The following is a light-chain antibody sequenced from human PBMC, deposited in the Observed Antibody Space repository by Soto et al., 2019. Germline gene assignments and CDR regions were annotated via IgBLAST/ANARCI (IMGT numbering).Light chain of an antibody. CDR2: DVS. Sequence: QSVLTQPASVSGSPGQSMTISCTGTNSDVGGYNYVSWYQQHPNKAPKLMIYDVSSRPSGVSNRFSGSKSGNTASLTISGLQAEDEAEYYCSSYTSSGTLVVFGGGTKLTVL. V-gene: IGLV2-14*01. CDR3: SSYTSSGTLVV. CDR1: NSDVGGYNY. J-gene: IGLJ2*01.